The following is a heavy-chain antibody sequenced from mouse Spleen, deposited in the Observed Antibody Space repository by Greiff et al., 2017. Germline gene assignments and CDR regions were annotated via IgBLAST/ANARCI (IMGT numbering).Heavy chain of an antibody. J-gene: IGHJ1*01. CDR2: IYPGDGDT. D-gene: IGHD1-1*01. Sequence: QVQLQQSGPELVKPGASVKISCKASGYAFSSSWMNWVKQRPGKGLEWIGRIYPGDGDTNYNGKFKGKATLTADKSSSTAYMQLSSLTSEDSAVYFCARPPYYYGSRGWYFDVWGAGTTVTVSS. V-gene: IGHV1-82*01. CDR3: ARPPYYYGSRGWYFDV. CDR1: GYAFSSSW.